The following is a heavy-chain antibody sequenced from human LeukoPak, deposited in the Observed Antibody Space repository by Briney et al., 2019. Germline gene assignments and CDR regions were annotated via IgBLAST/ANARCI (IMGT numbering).Heavy chain of an antibody. J-gene: IGHJ4*02. CDR2: IRGSGDST. D-gene: IGHD2-15*01. CDR3: AKGKDRGCSGGTCYREYYFDS. Sequence: GASLRLSSAASGFTFNNYAMSWVRQAPRKGLEWVSAIRGSGDSTYYADSVKGRFTISRENSQNTLYLQMNSLRAEDTAIYFCAKGKDRGCSGGTCYREYYFDSWGQGTLVTVSS. CDR1: GFTFNNYA. V-gene: IGHV3-23*01.